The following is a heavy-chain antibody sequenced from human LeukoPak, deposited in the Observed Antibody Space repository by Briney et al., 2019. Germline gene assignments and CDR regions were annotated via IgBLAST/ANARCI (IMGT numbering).Heavy chain of an antibody. D-gene: IGHD6-19*01. Sequence: SETLSLTCTVSGGSINSGGYHWSWIRQPAGKGLEWIGRIYSSGSTNYNPSLKSRVTISVDTSKNQFSLKLSSVTAADTAVYYCARGVWQVSYWGQGTLVTVSS. CDR3: ARGVWQVSY. J-gene: IGHJ4*02. V-gene: IGHV4-61*02. CDR2: IYSSGST. CDR1: GGSINSGGYH.